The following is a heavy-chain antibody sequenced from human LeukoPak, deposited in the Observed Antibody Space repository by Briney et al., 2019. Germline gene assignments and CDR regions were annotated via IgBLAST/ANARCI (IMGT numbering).Heavy chain of an antibody. Sequence: GASVKVSCKASGYTFTSYYMHWVRQAPGQGLEWMGIINPSGGSTSYAQKFQGRVTMTRDTSTSTVYMELSSLRSEDTAVYYCARDPIAAAGTGGLDYWGQGTLVTVSS. D-gene: IGHD6-13*01. V-gene: IGHV1-46*01. CDR3: ARDPIAAAGTGGLDY. CDR2: INPSGGST. CDR1: GYTFTSYY. J-gene: IGHJ4*02.